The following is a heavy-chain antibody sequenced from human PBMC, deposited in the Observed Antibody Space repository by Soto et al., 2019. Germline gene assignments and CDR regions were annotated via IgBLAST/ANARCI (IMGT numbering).Heavy chain of an antibody. V-gene: IGHV3-23*01. CDR3: AKDLDYYDSSGYPDIDY. D-gene: IGHD3-22*01. CDR1: GFTFSSYA. Sequence: GGSLRLSCAASGFTFSSYAMSWVRQAPGKGLEWVSAISGSGGSTYYADSVKGRFTISRDNSKNTLYLQMNSLRAEDTAVYYGAKDLDYYDSSGYPDIDYWGQGTLVTVSS. CDR2: ISGSGGST. J-gene: IGHJ4*02.